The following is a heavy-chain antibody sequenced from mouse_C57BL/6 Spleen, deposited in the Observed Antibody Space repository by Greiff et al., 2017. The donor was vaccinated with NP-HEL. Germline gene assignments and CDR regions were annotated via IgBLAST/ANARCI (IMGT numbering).Heavy chain of an antibody. CDR2: ISSGGDYI. CDR1: GFTFSSYA. V-gene: IGHV5-9-1*02. D-gene: IGHD2-4*01. Sequence: EVQRVESGEGLVKPGGSLKLSCAASGFTFSSYAMSWVRQTPEKRLEWVAYISSGGDYIYYADTVKGRFTISRDNARNTLYLQMSSLKSEDTAMYYCTRGDDDDDGWYFDVWGTGTTVTVSS. J-gene: IGHJ1*03. CDR3: TRGDDDDDGWYFDV.